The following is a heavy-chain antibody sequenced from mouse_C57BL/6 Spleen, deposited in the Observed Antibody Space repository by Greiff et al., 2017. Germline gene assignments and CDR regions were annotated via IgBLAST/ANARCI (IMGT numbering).Heavy chain of an antibody. J-gene: IGHJ4*01. Sequence: VLLQQSGPGLVKPSQSLSITCTVSGFSLTSYGVHWVRQSPGKGLEWLGVIWGGGSTDYNAAFIFRLSISKDNSKSQVFFKMNSLQADDTAIYYCASTLVASRYAMDYWGQGTSVTVSS. D-gene: IGHD1-1*01. CDR2: IWGGGST. CDR1: GFSLTSYG. V-gene: IGHV2-2*01. CDR3: ASTLVASRYAMDY.